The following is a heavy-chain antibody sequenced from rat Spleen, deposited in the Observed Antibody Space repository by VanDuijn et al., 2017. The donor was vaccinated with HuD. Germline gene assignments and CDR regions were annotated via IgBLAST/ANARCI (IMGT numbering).Heavy chain of an antibody. D-gene: IGHD1-2*01. J-gene: IGHJ3*01. CDR3: TTITMAAFTY. V-gene: IGHV5-31*01. Sequence: EVQLVESGGGLVQPGRSLKLSCVASGFTFNNYWMTWIRQAPGKGLEWVASITHNDGTTYYPDSVKGRFTISRDPAQNTLYLQMDSLRSEDTATYYCTTITMAAFTYWGQGTLVTVSS. CDR1: GFTFNNYW. CDR2: ITHNDGTT.